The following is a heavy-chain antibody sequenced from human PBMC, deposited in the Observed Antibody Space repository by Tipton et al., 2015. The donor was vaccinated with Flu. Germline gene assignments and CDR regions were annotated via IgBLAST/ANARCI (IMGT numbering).Heavy chain of an antibody. J-gene: IGHJ6*02. CDR2: IYYSGST. V-gene: IGHV4-59*01. CDR1: GGSISSYY. Sequence: TLSLTCTVSGGSISSYYWSWIRQPPGKGLEWIGYIYYSGSTNYNPSLKSRVTISVDTSKNQFSLKLSSVTAADTAVYYCARGIDPDGSGWYSLESTHYYYGMDVWGQGTTVTVSS. D-gene: IGHD6-19*01. CDR3: ARGIDPDGSGWYSLESTHYYYGMDV.